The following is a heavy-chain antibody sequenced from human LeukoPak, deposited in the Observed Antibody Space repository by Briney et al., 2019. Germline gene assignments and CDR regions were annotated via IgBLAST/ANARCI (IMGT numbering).Heavy chain of an antibody. V-gene: IGHV4-4*09. Sequence: SETLSLTCTVSGGSISSYYWSWIRQPPGKGLEWIGYIYTSGSTNYNPSLKSRVTISVDTSKNQFSLKLSSVTAADTAVYYCARHGNGSGHLDYWGQGTLVTVSS. CDR2: IYTSGST. D-gene: IGHD3-10*01. J-gene: IGHJ4*02. CDR1: GGSISSYY. CDR3: ARHGNGSGHLDY.